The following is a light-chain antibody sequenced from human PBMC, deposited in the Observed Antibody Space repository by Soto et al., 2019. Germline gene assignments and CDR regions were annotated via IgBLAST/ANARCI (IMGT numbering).Light chain of an antibody. CDR1: QSIGNS. CDR2: AGS. CDR3: RQRYSTPPLS. Sequence: DIQMTQSPSSLSASVGARVTITYRASQSIGNSLKWYQQRSGKAPKLXXYAGSSLQSGVPSRCSGGGAGGDFTIPISGMLPADFATSYYRQRYSTPPLSFGPGTKVDIK. J-gene: IGKJ3*01. V-gene: IGKV1-39*01.